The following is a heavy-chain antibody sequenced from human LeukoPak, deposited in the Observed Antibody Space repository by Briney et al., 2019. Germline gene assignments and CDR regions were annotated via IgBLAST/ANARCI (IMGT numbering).Heavy chain of an antibody. CDR1: GGSISSGGYY. J-gene: IGHJ4*02. Sequence: SETLSLTCTVSGGSISSGGYYWSWIRQHPGKGLEWIGYIYYSGSTYYNPSLKSRVTISVDTSKNQFSLKLSSVTAADTAVYYCARGEYYYDSSGPPDYWGQGTLVTVSS. CDR3: ARGEYYYDSSGPPDY. V-gene: IGHV4-31*03. CDR2: IYYSGST. D-gene: IGHD3-22*01.